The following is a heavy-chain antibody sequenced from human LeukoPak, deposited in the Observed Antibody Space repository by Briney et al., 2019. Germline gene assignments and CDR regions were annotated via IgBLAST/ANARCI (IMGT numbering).Heavy chain of an antibody. D-gene: IGHD5-24*01. CDR3: ARAGGSVNDYNVIDN. Sequence: SETLSLTCAVYGGSFSGYYWSWIRQPPGKGLEWIGYIYYSGSTNYNPSLKSRVTISVDMSKNQFSLKLSSVTAADTAVYFCARAGGSVNDYNVIDNWGQGTLVTVSS. CDR1: GGSFSGYY. J-gene: IGHJ4*02. CDR2: IYYSGST. V-gene: IGHV4-34*11.